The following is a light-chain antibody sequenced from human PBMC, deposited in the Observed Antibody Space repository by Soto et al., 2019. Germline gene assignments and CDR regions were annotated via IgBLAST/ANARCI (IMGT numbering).Light chain of an antibody. V-gene: IGLV1-40*01. CDR1: SSNIGAGYD. Sequence: QPVLTQPPSVSGAPGQRVTISCTGSSSNIGAGYDVHWYQQLPGTAPKLLIYGNSNRPSGVPDRFSGSKSGTSASLAITGLQAEDEADYYCQSYDSSLSGGVFSGGTKLTVL. CDR3: QSYDSSLSGGV. CDR2: GNS. J-gene: IGLJ3*02.